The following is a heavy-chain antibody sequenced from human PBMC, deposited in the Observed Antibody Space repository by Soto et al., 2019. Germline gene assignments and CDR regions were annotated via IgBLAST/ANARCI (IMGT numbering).Heavy chain of an antibody. D-gene: IGHD3-22*01. CDR1: GFTSSSYD. CDR3: ARAIGPTLFDY. CDR2: IGTAGDT. V-gene: IGHV3-13*04. Sequence: SCSASGFTSSSYDMHWVRQGPGKGLEWVSAIGTAGDTNYAGSVKGRFTISRENAKNSLYLQMNSLRAGDTAIYFCARAIGPTLFDYWGQGTLVTVSS. J-gene: IGHJ4*02.